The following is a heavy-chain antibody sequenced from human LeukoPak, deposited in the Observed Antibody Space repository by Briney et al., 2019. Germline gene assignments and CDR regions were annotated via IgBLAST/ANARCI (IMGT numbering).Heavy chain of an antibody. J-gene: IGHJ4*02. CDR2: IYHSGST. CDR3: ATDFTAVPREFFDY. D-gene: IGHD2-2*01. V-gene: IGHV4-38-2*02. CDR1: GYSISCGYY. Sequence: SETLSLTCAVSGYSISCGYYWGWIRQPPGKGLEWIGSIYHSGSTYYNPSLKSRVTISVDTSKNQFSLKLSSVTAADTAVYYCATDFTAVPREFFDYWGQGTLVTVSS.